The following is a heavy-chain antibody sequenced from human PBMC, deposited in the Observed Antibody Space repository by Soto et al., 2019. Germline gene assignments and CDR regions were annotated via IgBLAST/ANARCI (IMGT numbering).Heavy chain of an antibody. Sequence: ASVKLSCKASGYTYTRDDTDWVRKTHEQGLEWMGWMNPNSGNTGYAQKFQGRVTMTRNTSISTAYMELSSLRSEDTAVYYCARGRGMCSSTSCYSYYYYYMDVWGKGTTVTVSS. D-gene: IGHD2-2*02. V-gene: IGHV1-8*01. CDR1: GYTYTRDD. CDR2: MNPNSGNT. J-gene: IGHJ6*03. CDR3: ARGRGMCSSTSCYSYYYYYMDV.